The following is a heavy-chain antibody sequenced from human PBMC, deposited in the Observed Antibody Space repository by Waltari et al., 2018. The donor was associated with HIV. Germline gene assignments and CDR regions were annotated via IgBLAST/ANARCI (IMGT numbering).Heavy chain of an antibody. D-gene: IGHD3-22*01. CDR1: GDTFTGNQ. CDR3: ARGPYHYDSSDLGRGALDI. V-gene: IGHV1-2*06. J-gene: IGHJ3*02. CDR2: VSPNTGGT. Sequence: QVQLVQYGAEVTKPGASVKVYCKAAGDTFTGNQMHWVRQAPRQGLEGMGRVSPNTGGTNYARKFQARVTITRDTSISTAYMELSRLRSDDTAVYYCARGPYHYDSSDLGRGALDICGQGTMVTVSS.